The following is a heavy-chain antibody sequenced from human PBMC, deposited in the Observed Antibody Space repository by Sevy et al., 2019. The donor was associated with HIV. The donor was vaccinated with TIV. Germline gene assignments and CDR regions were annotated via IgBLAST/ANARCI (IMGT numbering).Heavy chain of an antibody. CDR1: GFIISDYE. J-gene: IGHJ4*02. D-gene: IGHD2-2*02. CDR3: ARDAGYCSSTSCYRGDYFDY. CDR2: ISPSRTTI. V-gene: IGHV3-48*03. Sequence: GGSLRLSCEAFGFIISDYEMMWVRQAPGKGLEWVSYISPSRTTIYHAVSPKGRFTTSRDNAKKSLYLQMNNLRAEDTAVYYCARDAGYCSSTSCYRGDYFDYWGQGTLVTVSS.